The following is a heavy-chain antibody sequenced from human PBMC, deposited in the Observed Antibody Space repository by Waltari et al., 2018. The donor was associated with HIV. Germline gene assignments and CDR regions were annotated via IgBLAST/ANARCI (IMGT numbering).Heavy chain of an antibody. CDR3: ARHALRVGAAYWNFDL. CDR2: IYYTGRA. CDR1: GGSVSSSSYF. V-gene: IGHV4-39*01. J-gene: IGHJ2*01. D-gene: IGHD1-26*01. Sequence: QLQLQESGPGLVKPSETLSPTCTVPGGSVSSSSYFWGWIRQPPGKGLEWIGRIYYTGRAYYNPSLKSRVTISVDTSKNQFSLKVTSVTAADTAVYYCARHALRVGAAYWNFDLWGRGTLVTVSS.